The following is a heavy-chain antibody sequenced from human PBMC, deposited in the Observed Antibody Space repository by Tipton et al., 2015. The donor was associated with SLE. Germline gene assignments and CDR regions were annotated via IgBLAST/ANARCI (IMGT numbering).Heavy chain of an antibody. CDR3: ARASGYSSSWYGVNWFDP. Sequence: LRLSCTVPGDSVSSSNYYWGWIRQPPGKGLEWIGSIYYSGSTYYNPSLKSRVTISVDTSKNQFSLKLSSVTAADTAVYYCARASGYSSSWYGVNWFDPWGQGTLVTVSS. V-gene: IGHV4-39*07. J-gene: IGHJ5*02. CDR1: GDSVSSSNYY. CDR2: IYYSGST. D-gene: IGHD6-13*01.